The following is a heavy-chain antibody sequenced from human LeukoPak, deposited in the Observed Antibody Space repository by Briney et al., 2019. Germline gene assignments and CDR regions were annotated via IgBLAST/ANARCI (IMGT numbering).Heavy chain of an antibody. V-gene: IGHV3-23*01. J-gene: IGHJ4*02. CDR3: AKGAQRDYYDSSGSPFGY. D-gene: IGHD3-22*01. CDR1: GFTFSSYA. CDR2: FSGSGGST. Sequence: GGSLRLSCAASGFTFSSYAMSWVRQAPGKGLEWVSAFSGSGGSTYYADSVKGRFTISRDNSKNTLYPQMNSLRAEDTAVYYCAKGAQRDYYDSSGSPFGYWGQGTLVTVSS.